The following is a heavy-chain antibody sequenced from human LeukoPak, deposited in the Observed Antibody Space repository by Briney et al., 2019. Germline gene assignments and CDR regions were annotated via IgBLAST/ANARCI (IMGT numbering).Heavy chain of an antibody. CDR2: IYHSGST. J-gene: IGHJ6*03. CDR1: GYSITSGYY. CDR3: ARWWVEMATIDYYYYMDV. V-gene: IGHV4-38-2*01. D-gene: IGHD5-24*01. Sequence: PSETLSLTCAVSGYSITSGYYWAWIRQPPGKGLEWIGNIYHSGSTYYNASLKSRVTISVDTSKNQFSLKLSSVTAADTAVYYCARWWVEMATIDYYYYMDVWGKGTTVTVSS.